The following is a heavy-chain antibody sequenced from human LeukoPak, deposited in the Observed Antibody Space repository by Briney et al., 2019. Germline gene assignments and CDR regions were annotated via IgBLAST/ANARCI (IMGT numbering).Heavy chain of an antibody. CDR2: ITSSSSTI. D-gene: IGHD3-3*01. V-gene: IGHV3-48*04. CDR1: GFTFSNYN. CDR3: ARDRVFGVVIKGGDY. Sequence: GGSLRLSCAAAGFTFSNYNMNWVRQAPGKGLEWVSYITSSSSTIYYADSVKGRFTISRDNAKNSLYLQMNSLRAEDTAVYYCARDRVFGVVIKGGDYWGQGTLVTVSS. J-gene: IGHJ4*02.